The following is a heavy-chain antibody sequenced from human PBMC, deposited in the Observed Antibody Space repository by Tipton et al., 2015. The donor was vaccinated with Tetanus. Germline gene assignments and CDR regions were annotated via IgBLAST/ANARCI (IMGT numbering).Heavy chain of an antibody. Sequence: QLVQSGPEVKKPGASEKVSCKASGYTFTSYYMHWVRQAPGQGLEWMGIINPSGGSTSYAQKFQGRVTMTRDTSTSTVYMELSSLRSEDTAVYYCARDIADTAMDDYDYYGMVVWGQGTTVTVSS. CDR3: ARDIADTAMDDYDYYGMVV. V-gene: IGHV1-46*01. J-gene: IGHJ6*02. D-gene: IGHD5-18*01. CDR1: GYTFTSYY. CDR2: INPSGGST.